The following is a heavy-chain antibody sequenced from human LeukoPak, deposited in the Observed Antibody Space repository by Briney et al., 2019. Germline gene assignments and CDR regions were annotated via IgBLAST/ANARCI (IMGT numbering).Heavy chain of an antibody. D-gene: IGHD1-26*01. Sequence: GGSLRLSCAASGFSFSTDSMNWVRQVPGKGLEWISYISSNSASTYYADSVKGRFTISRDNAKNSLYLHMNSLRADDTAVYYCARDTRSLIDYWGQGTLVTVSS. V-gene: IGHV3-48*01. CDR3: ARDTRSLIDY. CDR1: GFSFSTDS. CDR2: ISSNSAST. J-gene: IGHJ4*02.